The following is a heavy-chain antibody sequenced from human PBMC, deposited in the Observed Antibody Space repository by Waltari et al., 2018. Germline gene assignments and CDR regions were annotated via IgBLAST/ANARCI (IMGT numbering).Heavy chain of an antibody. Sequence: VLLEESGPGLVKPSETLSLTCTVSGGSISGFYWTWIRQPPGTGLEYIGYIFYTGNTNNHPANNSRVIISVDTARNQFSLKMRSLTAADTAVYYCARLGGDRFGSLRHCGPASCTTWIDPWGRGTLVTVSS. CDR3: ARLGGDRFGSLRHCGPASCTTWIDP. CDR2: IFYTGNT. CDR1: GGSISGFY. D-gene: IGHD2-2*01. J-gene: IGHJ5*02. V-gene: IGHV4-59*01.